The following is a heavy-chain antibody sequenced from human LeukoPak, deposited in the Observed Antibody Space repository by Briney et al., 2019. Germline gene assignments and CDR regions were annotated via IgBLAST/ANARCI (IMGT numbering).Heavy chain of an antibody. J-gene: IGHJ5*02. V-gene: IGHV4-59*01. CDR1: GGSISSYY. CDR3: ARAVGSLLWFGELFNNWSDP. CDR2: IYYSGST. D-gene: IGHD3-10*01. Sequence: SETLSLTCTVSGGSISSYYWSWIRQPPGKGLEWIGYIYYSGSTNYNPSLKSRVTISVDTSKNQFSLKLSSVTAADTAVYYCARAVGSLLWFGELFNNWSDPWGQGTLVTVSS.